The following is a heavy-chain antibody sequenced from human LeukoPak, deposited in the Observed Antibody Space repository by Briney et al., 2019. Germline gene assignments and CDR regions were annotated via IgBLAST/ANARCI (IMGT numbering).Heavy chain of an antibody. CDR2: MCYDGSIK. CDR1: GFTFSNYG. J-gene: IGHJ6*03. CDR3: ARGRDGYNYYYYYYMDV. D-gene: IGHD5-24*01. V-gene: IGHV3-33*02. Sequence: GGSLRLSCAASGFTFSNYGMPWVRQAPGKGLEWLAIMCYDGSIKYYADSAKGRFTISSDNSKNTVLLLMNSLRAEDTAVYYCARGRDGYNYYYYYYMDVWGKGTTVTVSS.